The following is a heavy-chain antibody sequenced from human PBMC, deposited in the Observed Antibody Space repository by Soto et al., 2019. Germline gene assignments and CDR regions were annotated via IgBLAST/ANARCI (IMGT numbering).Heavy chain of an antibody. CDR1: GGSISSGGYY. CDR3: VRLIGNSWLDS. V-gene: IGHV4-31*08. D-gene: IGHD2-8*01. J-gene: IGHJ5*01. Sequence: TLSLTCTVSGGSISSGGYYWSWIRQHPGKGLEWIGYIYYSGSTYYNPSLKSRITISPDISNNQVSLHLNSVTPDDTAVYYCVRLIGNSWLDSWGQGTLVTVSS. CDR2: IYYSGST.